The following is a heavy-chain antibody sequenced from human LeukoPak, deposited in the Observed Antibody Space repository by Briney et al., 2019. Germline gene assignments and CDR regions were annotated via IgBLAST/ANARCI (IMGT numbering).Heavy chain of an antibody. CDR3: ARGSIAVLGLDLDY. CDR1: GYTFTSYA. CDR2: INAGNGNT. D-gene: IGHD6-19*01. J-gene: IGHJ4*02. V-gene: IGHV1-3*01. Sequence: ASVKVSCTASGYTFTSYAMHWVRQAPGQRLEWMGWINAGNGNTKYSQKFQGRVTITRDTSASTAYMELSSLRSEDTAVYYCARGSIAVLGLDLDYWGQGTLVTVSS.